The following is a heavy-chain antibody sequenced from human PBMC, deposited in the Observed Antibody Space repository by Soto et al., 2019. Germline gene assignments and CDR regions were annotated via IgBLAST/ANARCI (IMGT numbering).Heavy chain of an antibody. CDR2: INSDGSST. V-gene: IGHV3-74*01. D-gene: IGHD3-3*01. CDR3: ARDTAYYDFWSGYYYYYYYGMDV. J-gene: IGHJ6*02. Sequence: PGGSLRLSCAASGFTFSSYWMRWVRQAPGKGLVWVSRINSDGSSTSYADSVKGRFTISRDNAKNTLYLQMNSLRAEDTAVYYCARDTAYYDFWSGYYYYYYYGMDVWGQGTTVTVSS. CDR1: GFTFSSYW.